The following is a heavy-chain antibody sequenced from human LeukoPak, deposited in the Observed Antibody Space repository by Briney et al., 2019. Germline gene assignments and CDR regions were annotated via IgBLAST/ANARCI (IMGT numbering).Heavy chain of an antibody. CDR1: GLTLSNYY. CDR2: ISNIGSTT. J-gene: IGHJ4*02. V-gene: IGHV3-11*04. Sequence: GGSLRLSCAASGLTLSNYYMSWIRQAPGKGLEWVSYISNIGSTTHHADPVKGRFATSRDNAKNSLYLQMNSLRAEDTAVYYCASDISNKGFDYWGQGTLVTVSS. D-gene: IGHD3-3*02. CDR3: ASDISNKGFDY.